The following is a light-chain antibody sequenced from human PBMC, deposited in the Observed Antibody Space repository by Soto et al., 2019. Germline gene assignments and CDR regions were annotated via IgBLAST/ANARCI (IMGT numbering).Light chain of an antibody. J-gene: IGKJ1*01. Sequence: EIVLTQSPATLSLSPGERATLSCRASQSVSTSLAWYQHQPGQAPSLLIHDASYRASGIPDRFRGSGSGTDFTLSISDLEPEDFAVYYCQHRSGWPRSFGRGTKVEF. CDR1: QSVSTS. CDR2: DAS. V-gene: IGKV3-11*01. CDR3: QHRSGWPRS.